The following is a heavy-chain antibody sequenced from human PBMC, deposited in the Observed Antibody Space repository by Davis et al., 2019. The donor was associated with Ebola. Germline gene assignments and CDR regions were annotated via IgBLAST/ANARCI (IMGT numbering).Heavy chain of an antibody. CDR2: IYYSGST. CDR3: AREVGYSGYDSRDY. Sequence: MPSETLSLTCTVSGGSISSYYWSWIRQPPGKGLEWIGYIYYSGSTNYNPSLKSRVTISVDTSKNQFSLKLSSVTAADTAVYYCAREVGYSGYDSRDYWGQGTLVTVSS. D-gene: IGHD5-12*01. CDR1: GGSISSYY. V-gene: IGHV4-59*01. J-gene: IGHJ4*02.